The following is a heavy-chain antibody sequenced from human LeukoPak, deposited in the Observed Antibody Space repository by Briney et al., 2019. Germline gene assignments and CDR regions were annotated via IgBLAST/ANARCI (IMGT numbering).Heavy chain of an antibody. V-gene: IGHV4-34*01. Sequence: KPSETLSLTCAVYGGSFSGYYWSWIRQPPGKGLEWIGEINHSGSTNYNPSLKGRVTISVDTSKNQFSLKLSSVTAADTAVYYCARETGSAVGSTDLDYWGQGTLVTVSS. D-gene: IGHD4-17*01. CDR3: ARETGSAVGSTDLDY. CDR2: INHSGST. CDR1: GGSFSGYY. J-gene: IGHJ4*02.